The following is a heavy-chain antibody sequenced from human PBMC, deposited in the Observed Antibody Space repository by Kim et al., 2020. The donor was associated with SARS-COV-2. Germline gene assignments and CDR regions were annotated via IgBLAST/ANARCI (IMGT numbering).Heavy chain of an antibody. CDR2: ISYGGST. CDR1: GGSTGRYF. D-gene: IGHD3-10*01. CDR3: ARDSGSSGNSYYFDS. V-gene: IGHV4-59*01. Sequence: SETLSLTCSISGGSTGRYFWTWIRQPPGKGPEWIGHISYGGSTNSNTALKSRVTISVDASTNQISLKMTAVTAADTAVYYCARDSGSSGNSYYFDSWGQG. J-gene: IGHJ4*02.